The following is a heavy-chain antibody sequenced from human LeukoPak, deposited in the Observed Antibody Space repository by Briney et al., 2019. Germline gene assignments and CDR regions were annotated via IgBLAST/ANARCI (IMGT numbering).Heavy chain of an antibody. J-gene: IGHJ4*02. CDR2: ISGSGGST. CDR1: GFTFSSYA. D-gene: IGHD1-1*01. CDR3: AKGSLAGWKRIPGVFDY. Sequence: AGGSLRLSCSASGFTFSSYAMSWVRQAPGKGLEWVSAISGSGGSTYYADSVKGRFTISRDNSKNTLYLQMNSLRAEDTAVYYYAKGSLAGWKRIPGVFDYWGQGTLVTVSS. V-gene: IGHV3-23*01.